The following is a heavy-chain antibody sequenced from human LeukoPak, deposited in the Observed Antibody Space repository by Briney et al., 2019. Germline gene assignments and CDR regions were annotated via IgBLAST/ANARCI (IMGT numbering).Heavy chain of an antibody. CDR2: IYQSGTT. J-gene: IGHJ4*02. CDR3: AREAAPSPDY. Sequence: SQTLSLTCTVSGGSISSGGYYWSWIRQPPGKGLEWIGYIYQSGTTYYNPSLKSRVTISVDRAKNQFSLKVSSVTAADTAVYYCAREAAPSPDYWGQGTLVTVSS. V-gene: IGHV4-30-2*01. CDR1: GGSISSGGYY.